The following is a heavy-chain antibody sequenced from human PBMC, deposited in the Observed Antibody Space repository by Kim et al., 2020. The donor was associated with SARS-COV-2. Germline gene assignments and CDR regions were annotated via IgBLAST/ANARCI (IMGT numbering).Heavy chain of an antibody. Sequence: NYNPSLKSRVTISVDTSKNQFSLKLSSVTAADTAVYYCARGGYSGYAIDYWGQGTLVTVSS. D-gene: IGHD5-12*01. J-gene: IGHJ4*02. V-gene: IGHV4-34*01. CDR3: ARGGYSGYAIDY.